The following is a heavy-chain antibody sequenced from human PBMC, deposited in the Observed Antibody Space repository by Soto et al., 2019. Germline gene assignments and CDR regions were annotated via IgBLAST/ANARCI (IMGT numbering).Heavy chain of an antibody. CDR3: GYCGYYSSSWVPDY. CDR1: GLSLTSNGVD. CDR2: IYWDDDK. J-gene: IGHJ4*02. Sequence: QITLKESGPSLVEPTQTLTLTCTFSGLSLTSNGVDVGWIRQSPGEALEVLALIYWDDDKRYSPSLKSRLTITADTSKHVAVLTMTIRDSVNTDTYYCGYCGYYSSSWVPDYWGQGTLVTVSS. D-gene: IGHD6-13*01. V-gene: IGHV2-5*02.